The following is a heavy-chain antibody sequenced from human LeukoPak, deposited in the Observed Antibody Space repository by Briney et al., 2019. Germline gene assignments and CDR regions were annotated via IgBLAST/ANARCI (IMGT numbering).Heavy chain of an antibody. CDR3: ARDLGQYYDTSDNWFDP. Sequence: RGSLRLSCAASGFTFSNYWMHWVRQAPGKGLVWVSRINSDGINTSYADSVKGRFTISRDNAKNTLNLQMNSLRAEDTAVYYCARDLGQYYDTSDNWFDPWGQRTLVTVSS. J-gene: IGHJ5*02. D-gene: IGHD3-22*01. CDR2: INSDGINT. CDR1: GFTFSNYW. V-gene: IGHV3-74*01.